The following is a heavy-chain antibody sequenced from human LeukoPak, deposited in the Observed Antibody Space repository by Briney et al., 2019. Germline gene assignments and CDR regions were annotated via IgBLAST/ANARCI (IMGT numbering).Heavy chain of an antibody. CDR1: GFTFCNYA. V-gene: IGHV3-23*01. D-gene: IGHD1/OR15-1a*01. Sequence: PGGSLRLSCAASGFTFCNYAICWVREAPGKGLEWVSDISGSGGRTYYADSVKGRFTISRDNYKNPLYRQISSLRAEETAVYYCAKRLAQHYWRQGTLVSVSS. CDR2: ISGSGGRT. CDR3: AKRLAQHY. J-gene: IGHJ4*02.